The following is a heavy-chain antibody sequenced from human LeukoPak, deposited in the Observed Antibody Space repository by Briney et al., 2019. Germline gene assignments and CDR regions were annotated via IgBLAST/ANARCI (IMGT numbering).Heavy chain of an antibody. D-gene: IGHD3-10*01. J-gene: IGHJ4*02. CDR3: ARLDKYYYGSGSYSTFDY. CDR1: GGSISSYY. V-gene: IGHV4-59*12. Sequence: PSETLSLTCTVSGGSISSYYWSWIRQPPGKGLEWIGYIYYSGSTNYNPSLKSRVTISVDTSKNQFSLKLSSVTAADTAVYYCARLDKYYYGSGSYSTFDYWGQGTLVTVSS. CDR2: IYYSGST.